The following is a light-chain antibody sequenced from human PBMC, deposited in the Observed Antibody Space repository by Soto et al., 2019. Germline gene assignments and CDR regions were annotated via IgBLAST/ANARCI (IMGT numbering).Light chain of an antibody. CDR3: QQYETSAIT. CDR2: GAS. J-gene: IGKJ5*01. CDR1: QSVSGSY. Sequence: EIVLTQSPGTLSLSPGERATLSCRASQSVSGSYLAWYQQKPGQAPRLLIYGASSRATGIPDRFSGSGSGTDFTLTISRLEPEDFAVYYCQQYETSAITFGQGTRLEIK. V-gene: IGKV3-20*01.